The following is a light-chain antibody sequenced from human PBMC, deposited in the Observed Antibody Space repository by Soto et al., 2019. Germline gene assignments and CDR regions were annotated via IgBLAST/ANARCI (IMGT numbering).Light chain of an antibody. Sequence: QSVLTQPPSVSGAPGQRVTISCTRSSSNIGAGYDVHWYQQLPGTAPKLLIYGXXXXXXXXXXXXXGSKSGTSASLAITGXXXXXXXXXXCQSYDSSLSGAVFGGGTQLTVL. CDR3: QSYDSSLSGAV. V-gene: IGLV1-40*01. CDR2: GXX. CDR1: SSNIGAGYD. J-gene: IGLJ7*01.